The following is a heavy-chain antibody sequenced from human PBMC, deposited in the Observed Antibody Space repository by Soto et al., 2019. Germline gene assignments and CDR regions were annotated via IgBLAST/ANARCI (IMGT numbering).Heavy chain of an antibody. Sequence: EVQLVETGGGLIQHGGSLRISCAASGFIVSSNYMSWVRQAPGKGLDWVSVIYSGGSTYHADSVKGRFTTSRDNSKNTLYLQMNNLTTEDTSVYYCVSRSNGADYWGQGTLVTVSS. CDR3: VSRSNGADY. D-gene: IGHD2-8*01. CDR1: GFIVSSNY. V-gene: IGHV3-53*02. J-gene: IGHJ4*02. CDR2: IYSGGST.